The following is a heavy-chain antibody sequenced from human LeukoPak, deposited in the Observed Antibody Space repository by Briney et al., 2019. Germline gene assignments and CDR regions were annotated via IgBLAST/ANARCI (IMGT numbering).Heavy chain of an antibody. V-gene: IGHV3-48*03. CDR1: GFTFSSYE. Sequence: GGSLRLSCAASGFTFSSYEMNWVRQAPGKGLEWVSYISSSGSTIYYADSVKGRFTISRDNAKNSLYLQMNSLRAEDTAVYYCARDRSQYYYDSSGSRWDYWGQGTLVTVSS. D-gene: IGHD3-22*01. CDR3: ARDRSQYYYDSSGSRWDY. J-gene: IGHJ4*02. CDR2: ISSSGSTI.